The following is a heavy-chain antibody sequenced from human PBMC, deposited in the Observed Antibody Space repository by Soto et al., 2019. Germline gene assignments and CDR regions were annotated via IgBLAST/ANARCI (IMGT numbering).Heavy chain of an antibody. CDR1: GFTFSNSA. V-gene: IGHV3-23*01. D-gene: IGHD6-6*01. CDR3: RHSSSSRPDYAYGMDV. J-gene: IGHJ6*02. CDR2: ISGSGGST. Sequence: EVQLLESGGGLVQPGGSLRLSCAASGFTFSNSAMSWVRQAPGKGLEWVSAISGSGGSTYYADSVKGRFTISRDNSKNTLYLQMTSLRAEDTAVYYCRHSSSSRPDYAYGMDVWGQGTTVTVSS.